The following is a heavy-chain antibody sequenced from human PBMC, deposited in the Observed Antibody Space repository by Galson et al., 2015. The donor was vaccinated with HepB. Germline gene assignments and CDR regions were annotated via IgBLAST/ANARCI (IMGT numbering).Heavy chain of an antibody. D-gene: IGHD6-19*01. J-gene: IGHJ5*02. CDR3: ARVEQWLKGWFDP. V-gene: IGHV4-34*01. CDR2: INHSGST. CDR1: GGSISSYY. Sequence: SETLSLTCTVSGGSISSYYWNWIRQPPGKGLEWIGEINHSGSTNYNPSLKSRVTISVDTSKNQFSLKLSSVTAADTAVYYCARVEQWLKGWFDPWGQGTLVTVSS.